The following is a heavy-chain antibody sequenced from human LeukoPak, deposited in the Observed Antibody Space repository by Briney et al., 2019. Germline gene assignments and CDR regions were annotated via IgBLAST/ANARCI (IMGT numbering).Heavy chain of an antibody. D-gene: IGHD2-21*01. CDR2: ISAYNGNT. J-gene: IGHJ4*02. CDR3: ARDSDSRDPPHFDY. Sequence: VASVKVSCKASGYTFTSYGISWVRQAPGQGLEWMGWISAYNGNTNYAQKFRGRVTITADKSTRTAYMELSSLRSEDTAVYYCARDSDSRDPPHFDYWGQGTLVTISS. V-gene: IGHV1-18*01. CDR1: GYTFTSYG.